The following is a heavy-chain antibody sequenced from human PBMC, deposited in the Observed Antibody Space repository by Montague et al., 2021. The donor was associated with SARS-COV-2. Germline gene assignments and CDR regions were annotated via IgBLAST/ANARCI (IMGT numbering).Heavy chain of an antibody. CDR3: ASGLVVPAAMGLLLQH. CDR1: GGTMSSNLYS. V-gene: IGHV4-39*07. CDR2: MSSSGTX. Sequence: SETLSLTCSVSGGTMSSNLYSWGWVRRPPGKGLEWIGHMSSSGTXYYXPSLVRRVIISLDTSTNQFSLEVSSMTAADTAVYYCASGLVVPAAMGLLLQHWGQGSLVTVSS. J-gene: IGHJ1*01. D-gene: IGHD2-2*01.